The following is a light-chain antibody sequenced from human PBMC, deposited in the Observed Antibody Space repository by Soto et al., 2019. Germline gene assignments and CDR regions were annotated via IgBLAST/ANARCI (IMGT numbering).Light chain of an antibody. CDR2: EVS. Sequence: QSALTQPASVSGSPGQSNTISCTGTSSDVGSYNLVSWYQQHPGKAPKLMIYEVSARPSGVSNRFSGSKSGNTASLTISGLQAEDEADYYCCSYATPRLFGGGTKLTVL. CDR1: SSDVGSYNL. CDR3: CSYATPRL. V-gene: IGLV2-23*02. J-gene: IGLJ2*01.